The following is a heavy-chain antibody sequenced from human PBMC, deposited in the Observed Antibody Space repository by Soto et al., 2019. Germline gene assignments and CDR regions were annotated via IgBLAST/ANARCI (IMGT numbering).Heavy chain of an antibody. Sequence: QVQLVESGGGVVQPGRSLRLSCAACGFTFSSYGMHWVRQAPGKGLEWVAVISYDGSNKYYADSVKGRFTISRDNSKNTLYLQMNSLRAEDTAVYYCAKEHRGGWYENYFDYWGQGTLVTVSS. D-gene: IGHD6-19*01. CDR3: AKEHRGGWYENYFDY. CDR2: ISYDGSNK. V-gene: IGHV3-30*18. J-gene: IGHJ4*02. CDR1: GFTFSSYG.